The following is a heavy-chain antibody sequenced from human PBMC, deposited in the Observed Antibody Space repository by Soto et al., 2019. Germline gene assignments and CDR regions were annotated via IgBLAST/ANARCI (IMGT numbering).Heavy chain of an antibody. CDR1: GYTFTSYG. Sequence: ASVKVFCKASGYTFTSYGISWVRQAPGQGLEWMGWISAYNGNTNYAQKLQGRVTMTTDTSTSTAYMELRSLRSDDTAVYYCARVLSLEWSLDYWGQGTLVTVSS. V-gene: IGHV1-18*01. CDR3: ARVLSLEWSLDY. D-gene: IGHD3-3*01. J-gene: IGHJ4*02. CDR2: ISAYNGNT.